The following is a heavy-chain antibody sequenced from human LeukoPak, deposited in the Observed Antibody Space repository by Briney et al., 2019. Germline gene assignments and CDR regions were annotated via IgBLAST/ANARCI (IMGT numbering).Heavy chain of an antibody. V-gene: IGHV1-8*03. Sequence: ASVKVSCKASGYTFTSYAINWVRQATGQGLEWMGWMNPNNGNTGYAQKFQGRVTITRNTSISTAYMELSSLRSEDTAVYYCARLVAEAIGMGLDYWGQGALVTVSS. CDR2: MNPNNGNT. D-gene: IGHD6-19*01. J-gene: IGHJ4*02. CDR3: ARLVAEAIGMGLDY. CDR1: GYTFTSYA.